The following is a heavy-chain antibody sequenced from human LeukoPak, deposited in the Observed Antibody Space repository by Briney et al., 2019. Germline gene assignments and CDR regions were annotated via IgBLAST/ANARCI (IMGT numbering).Heavy chain of an antibody. J-gene: IGHJ4*02. V-gene: IGHV4-61*05. CDR2: IYYSGST. Sequence: SETLSLTCTVSGGSISSSSYYWGWIRQPPGKGLEWIGYIYYSGSTNYNPSLKSRVTISLDTSKNQFSLKLSSVTAADTAIYYCARSDSGSYYRHWGQGTLVTVS. D-gene: IGHD1-26*01. CDR3: ARSDSGSYYRH. CDR1: GGSISSSSYY.